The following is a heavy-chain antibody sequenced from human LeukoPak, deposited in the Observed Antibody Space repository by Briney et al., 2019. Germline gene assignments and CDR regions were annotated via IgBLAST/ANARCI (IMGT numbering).Heavy chain of an antibody. CDR2: IRSKANSYAT. CDR3: TRHGDYDFWSGPPSGAFDI. Sequence: PGGSLRLSCAASGFTFSGSAMHWVRQASGKGLEWVGRIRSKANSYATAYAASVKGRFTIPRDDSKNTAYLQMNSLKTEDTAVYYCTRHGDYDFWSGPPSGAFDIWGQGTMVTVSS. CDR1: GFTFSGSA. D-gene: IGHD3-3*01. J-gene: IGHJ3*02. V-gene: IGHV3-73*01.